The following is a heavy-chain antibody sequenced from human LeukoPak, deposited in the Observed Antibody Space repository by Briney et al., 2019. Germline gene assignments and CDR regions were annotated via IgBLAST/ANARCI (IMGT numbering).Heavy chain of an antibody. Sequence: GGSLRLSCAASGFTFSDYYMSWIRQAPGKGLEWVSYISSNDNTIYYAGSVKGRFTISRDNAKNSLYLQMDSLGPEDTAVYYCARDPYSGNYGTYYYYYMDVWGKGTTVTISS. J-gene: IGHJ6*03. CDR1: GFTFSDYY. CDR2: ISSNDNTI. D-gene: IGHD1-26*01. CDR3: ARDPYSGNYGTYYYYYMDV. V-gene: IGHV3-11*04.